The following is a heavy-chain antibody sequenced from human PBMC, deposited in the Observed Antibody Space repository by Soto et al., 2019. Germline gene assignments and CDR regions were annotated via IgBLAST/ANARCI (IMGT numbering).Heavy chain of an antibody. CDR2: IWYDGSNK. Sequence: PGGPLRLSCAASGFTFSSYGMHWVRQAPGKGLEWVAVIWYDGSNKYYADSVKGRFTISRDNSKNTLYLQMNSLRAEDTAVYYCAREKYYYDSSGYYGAFDIWGQGTMVTVSS. V-gene: IGHV3-33*01. D-gene: IGHD3-22*01. J-gene: IGHJ3*02. CDR1: GFTFSSYG. CDR3: AREKYYYDSSGYYGAFDI.